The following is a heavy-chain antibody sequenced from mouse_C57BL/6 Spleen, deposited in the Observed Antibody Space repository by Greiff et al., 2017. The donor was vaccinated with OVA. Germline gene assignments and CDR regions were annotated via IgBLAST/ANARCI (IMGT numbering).Heavy chain of an antibody. CDR2: IDPSDSYT. J-gene: IGHJ3*01. V-gene: IGHV1-69*01. CDR3: AVLGREAY. CDR1: GYTFTNYW. D-gene: IGHD4-1*01. Sequence: VQLQQPGAELVMPGASVKLSCKASGYTFTNYWMHWVKQRPGQGLEWIGEIDPSDSYTNYNQKFKGKSTLTVDKSSSTAYMQLSSLTSEDSAVYYCAVLGREAYWGQGTLVTVSA.